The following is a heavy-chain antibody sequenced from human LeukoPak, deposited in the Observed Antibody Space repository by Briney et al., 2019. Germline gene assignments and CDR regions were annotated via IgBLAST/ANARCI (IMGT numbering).Heavy chain of an antibody. J-gene: IGHJ5*02. CDR2: ISAYNGNT. V-gene: IGHV1-18*01. Sequence: ASVKVSCKASGYTFTSYGISWVRQAPGQGLEWMGWISAYNGNTNYAQKLQGRVTMTTDTSTSTAYMELRSLRSDDTAVYYCAREPLGYCSSTSCSHIGGLGFDPWGQGTLVSVSS. D-gene: IGHD2-2*01. CDR1: GYTFTSYG. CDR3: AREPLGYCSSTSCSHIGGLGFDP.